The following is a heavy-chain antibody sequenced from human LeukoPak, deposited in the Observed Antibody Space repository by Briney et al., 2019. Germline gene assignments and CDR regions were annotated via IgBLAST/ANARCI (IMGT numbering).Heavy chain of an antibody. V-gene: IGHV3-21*01. CDR3: ARDCGGDCYSFGGEYFDY. D-gene: IGHD2-21*02. CDR2: ISSSSSYI. J-gene: IGHJ4*02. Sequence: GGSLRLSCAASGFTFSSYSMNWVRQAPGKGLEWVSSISSSSSYIYYADSVKGRFTISRDNAKNSLYLQMNSLRAEDTAVYYCARDCGGDCYSFGGEYFDYWGQGTLVTVSS. CDR1: GFTFSSYS.